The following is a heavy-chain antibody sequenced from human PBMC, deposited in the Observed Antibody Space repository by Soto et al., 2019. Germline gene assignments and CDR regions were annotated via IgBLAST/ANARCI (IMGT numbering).Heavy chain of an antibody. CDR2: ISAYNGNT. D-gene: IGHD5-12*01. Sequence: ASLKVSCKASGYTFTSYGISWVRQAPGQGLEWMGWISAYNGNTNYAQKLQGRVTMTTDTSTSTAYMELRSLRSDDTAVYYCARGRSRDGYNHLGYWGQGTLVTVSS. J-gene: IGHJ4*02. CDR3: ARGRSRDGYNHLGY. V-gene: IGHV1-18*01. CDR1: GYTFTSYG.